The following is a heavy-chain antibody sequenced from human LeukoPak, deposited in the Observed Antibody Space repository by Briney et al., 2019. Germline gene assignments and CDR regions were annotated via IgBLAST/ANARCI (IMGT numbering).Heavy chain of an antibody. CDR3: ARAPKTIVVVPAAIRAPAAGYYMDV. CDR2: INHSGST. V-gene: IGHV4-34*01. J-gene: IGHJ6*03. D-gene: IGHD2-2*01. CDR1: GVSVSGYY. Sequence: SETLSLTCAVYGVSVSGYYWSWLRQPPGQGLTWIGEINHSGSTNYNPSLNSRVTTSVDTSKNRFSLKLSSVTAADTAVYYCARAPKTIVVVPAAIRAPAAGYYMDVWGKGTTVTVSS.